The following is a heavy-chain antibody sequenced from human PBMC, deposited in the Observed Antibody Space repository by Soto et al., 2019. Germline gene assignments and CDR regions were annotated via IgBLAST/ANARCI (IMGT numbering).Heavy chain of an antibody. J-gene: IGHJ4*02. D-gene: IGHD3-22*01. CDR2: IYYSGST. CDR1: GGSISSGGYY. V-gene: IGHV4-31*03. Sequence: PSETLSLTCTVPGGSISSGGYYWSWIRQHPGKGLEWIGYIYYSGSTYYNPSLKSRVTISVDTSKNQFSLKLSSVTAADTAVYYCARSYDSNGYYYTYWGQGTLVTVSS. CDR3: ARSYDSNGYYYTY.